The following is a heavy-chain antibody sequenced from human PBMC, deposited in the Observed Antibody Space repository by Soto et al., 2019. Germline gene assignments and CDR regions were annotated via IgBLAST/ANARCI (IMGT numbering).Heavy chain of an antibody. CDR3: ARYCTNGICYTSDAFDI. Sequence: SVKVSCKASGGTFSSYAISWVRQAPGQGLEWLGGIIPIFGTANYAQKFQGRVTITADESTSTAYMELSSLRSEDTAVYYCARYCTNGICYTSDAFDIWGQGTMVTVSS. D-gene: IGHD2-8*01. V-gene: IGHV1-69*13. CDR1: GGTFSSYA. CDR2: IIPIFGTA. J-gene: IGHJ3*02.